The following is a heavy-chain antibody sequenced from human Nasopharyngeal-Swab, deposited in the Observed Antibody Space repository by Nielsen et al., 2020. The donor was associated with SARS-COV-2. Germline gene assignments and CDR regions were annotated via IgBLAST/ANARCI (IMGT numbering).Heavy chain of an antibody. CDR2: IYYSGST. J-gene: IGHJ4*02. V-gene: IGHV4-39*01. Sequence: RQAPGKGLEWIGSIYYSGSTYHNPSLKSRVTISVDTSKNQFSLKLSSVTAADTAVYYCARHALVTKDFDYWGQGTLVTVSS. CDR3: ARHALVTKDFDY. D-gene: IGHD4-17*01.